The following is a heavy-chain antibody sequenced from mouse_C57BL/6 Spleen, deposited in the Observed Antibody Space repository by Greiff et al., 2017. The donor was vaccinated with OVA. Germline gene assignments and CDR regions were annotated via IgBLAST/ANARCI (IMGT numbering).Heavy chain of an antibody. CDR2: ISNLAYSI. D-gene: IGHD1-1*01. V-gene: IGHV5-15*01. CDR3: ARHIDYGSSHSYFDV. Sequence: EVMLVESGGGLVQPGGSLKLSCAASGFTFSDYGMAWVRQAPRKGPEWVAFISNLAYSIYYADTVTGRFTISRENAKNTLYLEMSSLRSEDTAMYYCARHIDYGSSHSYFDVWGTGTTVTVSS. CDR1: GFTFSDYG. J-gene: IGHJ1*03.